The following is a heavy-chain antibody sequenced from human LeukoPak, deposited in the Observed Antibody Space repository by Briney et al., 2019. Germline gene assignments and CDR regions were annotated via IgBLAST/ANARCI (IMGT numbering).Heavy chain of an antibody. CDR3: ARVGTAGDFTYLDY. J-gene: IGHJ4*02. Sequence: SETLSLTCTVSGGSISSGDYYWSWIRQPPGKGLEWFGYIYYSGSTYYNPSLKSRVTISVDTSKNQFSLKLSSVTAADTAVYYCARVGTAGDFTYLDYWGQGTLVTVSS. CDR2: IYYSGST. D-gene: IGHD3-3*01. V-gene: IGHV4-30-4*08. CDR1: GGSISSGDYY.